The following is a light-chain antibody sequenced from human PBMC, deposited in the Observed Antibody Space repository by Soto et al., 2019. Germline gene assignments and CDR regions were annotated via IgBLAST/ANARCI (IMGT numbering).Light chain of an antibody. CDR3: QQYGRSPLT. J-gene: IGKJ5*01. V-gene: IGKV3-20*01. CDR2: GAS. CDR1: QSVSSNY. Sequence: IVLTQSPGTLSLSPGERATISCRATQSVSSNYLAWYQQKAGQAPRLLIYGASSRATGIPDRFSGSGSGTVFTFTISRLEPEDFAVYYCQQYGRSPLTFGQGTRLEIK.